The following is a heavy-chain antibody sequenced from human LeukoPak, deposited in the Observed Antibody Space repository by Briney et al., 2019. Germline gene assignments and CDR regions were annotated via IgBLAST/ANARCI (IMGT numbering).Heavy chain of an antibody. V-gene: IGHV3-30-3*01. CDR2: ISYDGSNK. CDR1: GFTFSSYA. J-gene: IGHJ4*02. D-gene: IGHD6-13*01. Sequence: GGSLRPSCAASGFTFSSYAMHWVRQAPGKGLEWVAVISYDGSNKYYADSVKGRFTISRDNSKNTLYLQMNSLRAEDTAVYYCAKGLYGAAAPTVFDYWGQGTLVTVSS. CDR3: AKGLYGAAAPTVFDY.